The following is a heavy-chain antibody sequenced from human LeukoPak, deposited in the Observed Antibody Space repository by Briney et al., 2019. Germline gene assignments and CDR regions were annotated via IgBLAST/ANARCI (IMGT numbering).Heavy chain of an antibody. Sequence: SVKVSCKTSGGTFRSHIFSWVRQAPGQGLEWMGRITPVINSAKYAQKFRDRLTITADTSTGTAYMELSSLTPDDTALYYCTRVNLRGSQYNWFDPWGQGTLVIVSS. J-gene: IGHJ5*02. CDR3: TRVNLRGSQYNWFDP. CDR1: GGTFRSHI. CDR2: ITPVINSA. D-gene: IGHD1-26*01. V-gene: IGHV1-69*08.